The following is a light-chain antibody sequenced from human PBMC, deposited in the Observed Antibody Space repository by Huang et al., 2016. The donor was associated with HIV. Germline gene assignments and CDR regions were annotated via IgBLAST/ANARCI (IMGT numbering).Light chain of an antibody. CDR2: AAS. J-gene: IGKJ4*01. V-gene: IGKV1-39*01. CDR3: QQSYSNPPT. CDR1: QSISSY. Sequence: DIQMTQSPSSLSASVGDRVTITCRASQSISSYLNWYQQKPGKAPKVLIYAASSLQSGVPSRFSGSGSGTDFTLTISSLQPEDFATYSCQQSYSNPPTFGGGTKVET.